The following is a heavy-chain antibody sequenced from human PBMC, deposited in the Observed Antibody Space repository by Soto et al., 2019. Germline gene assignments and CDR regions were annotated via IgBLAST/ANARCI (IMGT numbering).Heavy chain of an antibody. CDR1: GDSINSTSYY. D-gene: IGHD6-13*01. CDR3: ARQRIVAAGTFVDY. J-gene: IGHJ4*02. Sequence: PSETLSLTCIVSGDSINSTSYYWGWIRQPPGQGLEWIASIYFSGSTYNNPSLKSRLTVSVDTSKSQFSLKLSSVTAADTALYYCARQRIVAAGTFVDYWGQGSLATVSS. CDR2: IYFSGST. V-gene: IGHV4-39*01.